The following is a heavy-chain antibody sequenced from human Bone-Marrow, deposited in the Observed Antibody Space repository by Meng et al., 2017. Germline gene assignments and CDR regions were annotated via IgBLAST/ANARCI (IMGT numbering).Heavy chain of an antibody. Sequence: ASVKVSCKPSGYSFTAYYIHWVRQAPGQGLEWLGHINPNSGDTLYAQKFQGRVSMTGDTSISTAYVELSSLRSDDTAVYYCVRDENISLGKLFGDYWGQGPMVTVSS. J-gene: IGHJ4*02. D-gene: IGHD2-21*01. V-gene: IGHV1-2*06. CDR1: GYSFTAYY. CDR2: INPNSGDT. CDR3: VRDENISLGKLFGDY.